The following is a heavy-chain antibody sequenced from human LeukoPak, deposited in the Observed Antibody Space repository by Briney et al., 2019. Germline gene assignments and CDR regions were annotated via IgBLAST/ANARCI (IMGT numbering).Heavy chain of an antibody. CDR1: GFTFSNYA. J-gene: IGHJ4*02. V-gene: IGHV3-30*04. CDR3: MRMRLASPGNVY. D-gene: IGHD6-13*01. CDR2: VSHDGDST. Sequence: GGSLRLSCAASGFTFSNYAMNSVRQAPGKGLEWVSIVSHDGDSTYYAGSVKGRFTISRDNSKSTLYLQMNNLTAEDTAIYSCMRMRLASPGNVYWGQGTLVTVSS.